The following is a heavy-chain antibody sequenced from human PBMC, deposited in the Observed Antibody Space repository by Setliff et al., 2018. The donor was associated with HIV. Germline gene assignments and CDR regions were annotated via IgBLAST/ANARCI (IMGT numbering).Heavy chain of an antibody. CDR3: ARQLSNSFDF. V-gene: IGHV1-2*02. CDR2: ISPNNGDK. D-gene: IGHD1-1*01. J-gene: IGHJ4*02. Sequence: ASVKVSCKASGYTFTSYDINWVRQATGQGLEWMGWISPNNGDKNIPQSFQGRVTMTRDTSINTAYMELSGLRSDDTAVYFCARQLSNSFDFWGQGAQVTVSS. CDR1: GYTFTSYD.